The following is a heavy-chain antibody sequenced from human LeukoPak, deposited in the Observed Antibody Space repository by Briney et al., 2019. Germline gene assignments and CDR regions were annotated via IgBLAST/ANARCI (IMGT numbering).Heavy chain of an antibody. D-gene: IGHD6-19*01. J-gene: IGHJ4*02. CDR1: GFTFSNYA. V-gene: IGHV3-64*01. Sequence: GGSLRLSCAASGFTFSNYAMHWVRQAPGKGLEYVSAISSNGGSTYYANSVKGRFTISRDNSKNTLYLQMDSLRAEDMALYYCARFPSSAWFYDYWDQGTLVTVSA. CDR3: ARFPSSAWFYDY. CDR2: ISSNGGST.